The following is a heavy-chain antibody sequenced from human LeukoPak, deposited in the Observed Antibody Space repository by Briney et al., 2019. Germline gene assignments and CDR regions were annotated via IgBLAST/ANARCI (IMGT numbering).Heavy chain of an antibody. Sequence: GGSLRLSCAASGFTFSDYYMSWIRQAPGKGLEWVSYISSSGRTIYYADSVKGRFTISRDNAKNTLYLQMNSLRAEDTAVYYCAKFYGSGSYYRGTAFDYWGQGTLVTVSS. J-gene: IGHJ4*02. D-gene: IGHD3-10*01. CDR2: ISSSGRTI. CDR1: GFTFSDYY. CDR3: AKFYGSGSYYRGTAFDY. V-gene: IGHV3-11*01.